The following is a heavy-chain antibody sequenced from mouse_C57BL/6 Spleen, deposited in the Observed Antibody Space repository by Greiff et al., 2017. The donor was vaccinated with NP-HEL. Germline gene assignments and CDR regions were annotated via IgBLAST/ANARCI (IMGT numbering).Heavy chain of an antibody. Sequence: VQLHQPGAELVRPGTSVKLSCKASGYTFTSYWMHWVKQRPGQGLAWIGVIDPSDSYTNYNQKFKGKATLTVDTSSSTAYMQLSSLTSEDSAVYYCARSYDYPYAMDYWGQGTSVTVSS. V-gene: IGHV1-59*01. CDR1: GYTFTSYW. CDR2: IDPSDSYT. CDR3: ARSYDYPYAMDY. J-gene: IGHJ4*01. D-gene: IGHD2-4*01.